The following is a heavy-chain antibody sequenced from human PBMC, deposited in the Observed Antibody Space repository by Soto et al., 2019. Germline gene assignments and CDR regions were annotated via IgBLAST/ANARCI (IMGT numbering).Heavy chain of an antibody. J-gene: IGHJ4*02. Sequence: SETLSLTCTVSGGSISSYYWSWIRQPPGKGLEWIGYIYYSGSTNYNPSLKSRVTISVDTSKNQFSLKLSSVTAADTAVYYCARGYYDSSGYYYGFDYWGQGTLVTVSS. CDR1: GGSISSYY. CDR3: ARGYYDSSGYYYGFDY. CDR2: IYYSGST. D-gene: IGHD3-22*01. V-gene: IGHV4-59*01.